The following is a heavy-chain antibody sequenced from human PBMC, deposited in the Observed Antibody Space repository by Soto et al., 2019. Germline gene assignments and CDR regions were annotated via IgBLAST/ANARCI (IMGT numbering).Heavy chain of an antibody. J-gene: IGHJ4*02. V-gene: IGHV1-46*01. CDR2: IYPSGGST. D-gene: IGHD3-10*01. CDR1: GYTFTNYY. CDR3: ARDFSGPMDY. Sequence: ASVKVSCKASGYTFTNYYMHWVRQAPGQGLEWMGIIYPSGGSTRNAQKFQGRVTMTRDTSTSTVYMELSSLRSEDTAVYYCARDFSGPMDYWGRGTLVTAPQ.